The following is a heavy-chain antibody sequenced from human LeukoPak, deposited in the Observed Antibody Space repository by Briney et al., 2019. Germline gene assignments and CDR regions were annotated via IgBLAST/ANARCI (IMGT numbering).Heavy chain of an antibody. V-gene: IGHV3-21*01. Sequence: PGRSLRLSCAASGFTFSSYSMNWVRQAPGKGLEWVSSISSSSSYIYYADSVKGRFTISRDNAKNSLYLQMNSLRAEDTAVYYCASTYIAAAGREFDYWGQGTLVTVSS. CDR3: ASTYIAAAGREFDY. CDR2: ISSSSSYI. CDR1: GFTFSSYS. J-gene: IGHJ4*02. D-gene: IGHD6-13*01.